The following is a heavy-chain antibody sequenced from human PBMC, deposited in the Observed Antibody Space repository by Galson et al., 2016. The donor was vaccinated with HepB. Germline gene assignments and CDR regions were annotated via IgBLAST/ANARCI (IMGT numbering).Heavy chain of an antibody. CDR3: ARGVWVAPDWGPPWGFDL. J-gene: IGHJ3*01. CDR1: EFTVSSNS. CDR2: IYSGGDT. D-gene: IGHD7-27*01. V-gene: IGHV3-53*01. Sequence: SLRLSCAASEFTVSSNSMAWVRQAPGKGLEWVSIIYSGGDTYYAHSGKGRFTISRDIPKNSVSLQMNSLRAEDTAVYYCARGVWVAPDWGPPWGFDLWGQGTMVTVSS.